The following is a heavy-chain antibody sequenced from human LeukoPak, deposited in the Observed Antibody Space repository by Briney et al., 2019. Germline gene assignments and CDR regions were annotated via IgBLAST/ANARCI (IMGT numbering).Heavy chain of an antibody. Sequence: GGSLRLSCAASGFTFSSYWMSWVRQAPGKGLEWVANIKQDGSEKYYVDSVKGRFTISRDNAKNSLYLQMNSLRAEDTAVYYCVKQTTAGLYYYYGMDVWGQGTTVTVPS. D-gene: IGHD6-13*01. CDR3: VKQTTAGLYYYYGMDV. CDR1: GFTFSSYW. CDR2: IKQDGSEK. J-gene: IGHJ6*02. V-gene: IGHV3-7*01.